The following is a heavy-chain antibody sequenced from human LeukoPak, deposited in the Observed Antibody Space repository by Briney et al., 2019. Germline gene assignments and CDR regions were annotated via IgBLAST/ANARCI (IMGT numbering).Heavy chain of an antibody. V-gene: IGHV3-7*01. CDR2: IKQDGSEK. CDR1: GFTFSSYW. D-gene: IGHD3-9*01. Sequence: PGGSLRLSCAASGFTFSSYWMSWVRQAPGKGLEWVANIKQDGSEKYYVDSVKGRFTISRDNAKNSLYLQMNSLRAEDTAVYYCARDWPPIYDILTGYYMDYYGMDVWGQGTTVTVSS. CDR3: ARDWPPIYDILTGYYMDYYGMDV. J-gene: IGHJ6*02.